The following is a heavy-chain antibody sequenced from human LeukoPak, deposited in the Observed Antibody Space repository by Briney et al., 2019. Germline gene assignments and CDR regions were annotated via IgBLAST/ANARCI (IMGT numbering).Heavy chain of an antibody. J-gene: IGHJ4*02. V-gene: IGHV3-23*01. CDR3: AKDVYGDYWGYYFDY. CDR1: RFTFSSYA. D-gene: IGHD4-17*01. Sequence: GGSLRLSCAASRFTFSSYAMSWVRQAPGKGLEWVSAISGSGGSTYYADSVKGRFTISRDNSKNTLYLQMNSLRAEDTAVYYCAKDVYGDYWGYYFDYWGQGTLVTVSS. CDR2: ISGSGGST.